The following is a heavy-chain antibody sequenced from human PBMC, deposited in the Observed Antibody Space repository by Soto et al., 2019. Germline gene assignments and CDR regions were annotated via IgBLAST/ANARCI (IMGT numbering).Heavy chain of an antibody. CDR2: ISAYNGNT. D-gene: IGHD2-21*02. CDR3: ARESPVTAIPMEFDY. V-gene: IGHV1-18*04. CDR1: GYTFTSYG. J-gene: IGHJ4*02. Sequence: QVQLVQSGAEVKKPGASVKVSCKASGYTFTSYGISWVRQAPGQGIEWMGWISAYNGNTNYAQKLQGRVTMTTDTSTSTAYMELRSLRSADTAVYYCARESPVTAIPMEFDYWGQGTLVTVSS.